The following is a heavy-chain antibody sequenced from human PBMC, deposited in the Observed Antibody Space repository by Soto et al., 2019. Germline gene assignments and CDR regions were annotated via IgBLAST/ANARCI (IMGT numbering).Heavy chain of an antibody. V-gene: IGHV3-74*01. J-gene: IGHJ4*02. Sequence: HPGGSLRLSCAASGFTFSSNRMHWVRQAPGKGLVWVSRINSDGSSTSYADSAKGRLTICRDNAKSTRCLQRNSLRAEDTAVYYSAGARCSSCPFGYWGQGNRVTVSS. CDR3: AGARCSSCPFGY. CDR1: GFTFSSNR. CDR2: INSDGSST. D-gene: IGHD6-13*01.